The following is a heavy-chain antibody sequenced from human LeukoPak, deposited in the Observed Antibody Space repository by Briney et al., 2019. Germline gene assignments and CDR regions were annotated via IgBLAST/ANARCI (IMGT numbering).Heavy chain of an antibody. Sequence: PGGSLRLSCAASGFTFSSYSMNWVRQAPGKGLEWVSSISSSSSYIYYADSVKGRFTISRDNAKNSLYLQMNSLRAEDTAVYYCARDSSIGWYQWLSWGQGTLVTVSS. CDR3: ARDSSIGWYQWLS. CDR1: GFTFSSYS. CDR2: ISSSSSYI. D-gene: IGHD6-19*01. V-gene: IGHV3-21*01. J-gene: IGHJ5*02.